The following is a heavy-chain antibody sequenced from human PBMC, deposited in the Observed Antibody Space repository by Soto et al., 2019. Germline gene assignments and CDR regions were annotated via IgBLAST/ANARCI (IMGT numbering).Heavy chain of an antibody. CDR1: GFTFSSYW. V-gene: IGHV3-74*01. CDR3: ARVRMITFGGVIVIPDDAFDI. CDR2: INSDGSST. J-gene: IGHJ3*02. Sequence: QPGGSLRLSCAASGFTFSSYWMHWVRQAPGKGLVWVSRINSDGSSTSYADSVKGRFTISRDNAKNTLYLQMNSLRAEDTAVYYCARVRMITFGGVIVIPDDAFDIWGQGTMVTVSS. D-gene: IGHD3-16*02.